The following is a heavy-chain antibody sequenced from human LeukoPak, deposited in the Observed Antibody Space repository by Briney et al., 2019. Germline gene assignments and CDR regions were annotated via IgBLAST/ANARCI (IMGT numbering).Heavy chain of an antibody. D-gene: IGHD6-6*01. V-gene: IGHV1-69*05. CDR1: GGTFSSYA. J-gene: IGHJ4*02. Sequence: ASVKVSCKASGGTFSSYAISWVRQAPGQGLEWMGGIIPIFGTANYAQKFQGRVTITTDEPTSTAYMELSSLRSEDTAVYYCARFSYSSSSGDYWGQGTLVTVSS. CDR2: IIPIFGTA. CDR3: ARFSYSSSSGDY.